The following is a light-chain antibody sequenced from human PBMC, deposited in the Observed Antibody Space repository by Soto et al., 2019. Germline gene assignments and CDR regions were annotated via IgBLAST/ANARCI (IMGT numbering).Light chain of an antibody. J-gene: IGKJ1*01. V-gene: IGKV1-5*03. CDR3: QQYKSYPWT. CDR1: QSISSW. CDR2: QAS. Sequence: DIQMTQSPSTLSAPVGDRVTITCRASQSISSWLAWYQQKPGKAPNLLIYQASSLESGVPSRFSGSGSGTEFTLNITRLQPDDSATYYCQQYKSYPWTFGQGTKVDIK.